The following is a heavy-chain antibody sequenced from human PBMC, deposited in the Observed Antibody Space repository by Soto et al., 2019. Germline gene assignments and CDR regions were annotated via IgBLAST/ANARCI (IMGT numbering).Heavy chain of an antibody. CDR3: ARVVPGAEAWFGP. J-gene: IGHJ5*02. Sequence: SVKVSCKASGGTFSSYAISWVRQAPGQGLEWMGGIIPIFGTANYAQKFQGRVTITTDTSTTTAYMELRSLRSDDTAVYYCARVVPGAEAWFGPWGQGTLVTVSS. CDR2: IIPIFGTA. V-gene: IGHV1-69*05. D-gene: IGHD2-2*01. CDR1: GGTFSSYA.